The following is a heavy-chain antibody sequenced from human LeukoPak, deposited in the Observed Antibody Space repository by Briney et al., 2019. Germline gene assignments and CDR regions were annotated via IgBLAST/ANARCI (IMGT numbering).Heavy chain of an antibody. J-gene: IGHJ4*02. V-gene: IGHV3-30*03. CDR2: ISNDGSIK. CDR1: GFTFSSHG. CDR3: AREWQGGIAAAGTRIEGDY. D-gene: IGHD6-13*01. Sequence: GRSLRLSCAASGFTFSSHGMHWVRQAPGKGLEWVAVISNDGSIKLYGDSVKGRFTISRDNAENSLFLQMNSLRVEDTAVYYCAREWQGGIAAAGTRIEGDYWGQGTLVAVSS.